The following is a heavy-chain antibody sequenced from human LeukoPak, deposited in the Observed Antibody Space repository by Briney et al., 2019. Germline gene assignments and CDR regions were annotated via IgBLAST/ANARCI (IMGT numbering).Heavy chain of an antibody. Sequence: GSLRLSCAASGFTFSSYAMHWVRQAPGKGLEWVAVISYDGSNKYYADSVKGRFTISRDNSKNTLYLQMNSLRAEDTAVYYCARDYYSSSWYDLNGMDVWGQGTTVTVSS. D-gene: IGHD6-13*01. J-gene: IGHJ6*02. V-gene: IGHV3-30-3*01. CDR2: ISYDGSNK. CDR3: ARDYYSSSWYDLNGMDV. CDR1: GFTFSSYA.